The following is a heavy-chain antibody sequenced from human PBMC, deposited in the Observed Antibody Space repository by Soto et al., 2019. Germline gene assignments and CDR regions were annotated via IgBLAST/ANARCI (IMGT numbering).Heavy chain of an antibody. CDR1: GGSISSYY. J-gene: IGHJ5*02. Sequence: PSQTLSLTCPVSGGSISSYYWSCIRQPPAKGLEWIGYMSYAARTKYNPSLKSRVTISVDTSKMQVSLKLSSVTAADTAVYFCARGTRSPIIVRSRRGPWFDPWGQGTLVTVS. CDR3: ARGTRSPIIVRSRRGPWFDP. D-gene: IGHD1-26*01. V-gene: IGHV4-59*08. CDR2: MSYAART.